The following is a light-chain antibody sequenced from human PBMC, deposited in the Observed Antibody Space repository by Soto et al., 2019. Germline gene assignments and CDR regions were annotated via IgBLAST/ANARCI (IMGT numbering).Light chain of an antibody. J-gene: IGKJ5*01. V-gene: IGKV3-20*01. CDR1: QTVSGSY. CDR3: QQFDDSVT. CDR2: GAS. Sequence: ENVLTQSPGTLSLSPGERATLSRRASQTVSGSYVAWYQQKPGQTPRLLIYGASSRATGIPARFSGSGSGTDFTLTISGLEPEDSAVYYCQQFDDSVTFGQGTRLEIK.